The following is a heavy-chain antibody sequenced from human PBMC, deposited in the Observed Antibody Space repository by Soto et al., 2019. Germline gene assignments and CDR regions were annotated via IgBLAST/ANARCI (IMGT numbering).Heavy chain of an antibody. CDR2: IYHTGGA. CDR3: EREVISRATSDAFEI. CDR1: GVSLSSDNLF. D-gene: IGHD2-21*01. J-gene: IGHJ3*02. V-gene: IGHV4-31*03. Sequence: QVQLQESGPGLVKTSQTLSVTCTVSGVSLSSDNLFWSWVGQHLETGLDWVGYIYHTGGAYSNRSPKGRLTISLHTSKNRFSLRLISVNAAGAAVYYCEREVISRATSDAFEIWGQGTMVTVSS.